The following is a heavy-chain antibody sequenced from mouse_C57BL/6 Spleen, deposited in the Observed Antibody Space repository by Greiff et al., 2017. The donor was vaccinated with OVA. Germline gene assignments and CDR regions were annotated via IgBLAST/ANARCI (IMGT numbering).Heavy chain of an antibody. CDR1: GYTFTSYG. Sequence: VQLQQSGAELARPGASVKLSCKASGYTFTSYGISWVKQRTGQGLEWIGEIYPRSGNTYYNEKFKGKATLTADKSSSTAYMELRSLPSEDSAVYFCARDGDGYYGYAMDYWGQGTSVTVSS. V-gene: IGHV1-81*01. J-gene: IGHJ4*01. CDR3: ARDGDGYYGYAMDY. CDR2: IYPRSGNT. D-gene: IGHD2-3*01.